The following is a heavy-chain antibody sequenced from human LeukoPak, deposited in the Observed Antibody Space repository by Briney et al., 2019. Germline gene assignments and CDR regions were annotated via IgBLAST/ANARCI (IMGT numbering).Heavy chain of an antibody. D-gene: IGHD3-3*01. Sequence: PSETLSLTCSVSGGSIRSGGHYWSWIRQHPGKGLEWIGHIYYSGSTYYKPSLKSRVTISVDTSKNQFSLKLSSVTAADTAVYYCAREPSGYSFDYWGQGTLVTVSS. CDR2: IYYSGST. V-gene: IGHV4-31*03. J-gene: IGHJ4*02. CDR3: AREPSGYSFDY. CDR1: GGSIRSGGHY.